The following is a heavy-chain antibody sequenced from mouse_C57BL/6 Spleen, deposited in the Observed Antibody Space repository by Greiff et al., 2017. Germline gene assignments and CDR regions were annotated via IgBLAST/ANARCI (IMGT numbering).Heavy chain of an antibody. CDR2: IYPGNSDT. D-gene: IGHD1-1*01. CDR1: GYTFTSYW. J-gene: IGHJ3*01. CDR3: TRGELLRYPSWFAY. V-gene: IGHV1-5*01. Sequence: VQLQQSGTVLARPGASVKMSCKTSGYTFTSYWMHWVKQRPGQGLEWIGAIYPGNSDTSYNQKFKGKAKLTAVTSASTAYMELSSLTNEDSAVYYCTRGELLRYPSWFAYWGQGTLVTVAA.